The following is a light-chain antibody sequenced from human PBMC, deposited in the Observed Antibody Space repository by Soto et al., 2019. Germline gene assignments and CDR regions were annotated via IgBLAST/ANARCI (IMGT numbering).Light chain of an antibody. V-gene: IGLV2-14*01. CDR1: SSDVGGYNY. Sequence: QSALTQPASVSGSPGQSITISCTGTSSDVGGYNYVSWYQQHPGKAPKLMIYDVSNRPSGVSNRFSGSKSGNTASLTISGLQGEEEADYYCSSYTRSSPVVCGGGTKLTVL. CDR3: SSYTRSSPVV. J-gene: IGLJ2*01. CDR2: DVS.